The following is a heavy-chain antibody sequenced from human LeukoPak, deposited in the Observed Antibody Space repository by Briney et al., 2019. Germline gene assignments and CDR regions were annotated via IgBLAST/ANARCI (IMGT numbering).Heavy chain of an antibody. CDR2: IYRGSSDT. D-gene: IGHD5/OR15-5a*01. CDR1: VNTFTNYG. V-gene: IGHV5-51*01. J-gene: IGHJ4*02. Sequence: GESLKFSCRVSVNTFTNYGLAWVRQVPGKAREGMGIIYRGSSDTRYSQSFPDQVTISADKSISTASLQWSSLKASDTAMYYCARVTGLSGQVDYWGQGTLATVSS. CDR3: ARVTGLSGQVDY.